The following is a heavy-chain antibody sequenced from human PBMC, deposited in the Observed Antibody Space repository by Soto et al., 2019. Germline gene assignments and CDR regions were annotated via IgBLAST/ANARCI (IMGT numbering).Heavy chain of an antibody. J-gene: IGHJ3*01. D-gene: IGHD2-8*01. V-gene: IGHV3-23*01. Sequence: EVQLLESGGGLTQPGGYLRLSCAASGITLSNYAMSWVRQAPGKGLAWVSAISGDGDGTYSADSVQGRFTISIDNSKNTLSLQMNSLRAEDTAVYFCATLPCIVVNDLCYNVFDLWGQGTMVTVSS. CDR3: ATLPCIVVNDLCYNVFDL. CDR2: ISGDGDGT. CDR1: GITLSNYA.